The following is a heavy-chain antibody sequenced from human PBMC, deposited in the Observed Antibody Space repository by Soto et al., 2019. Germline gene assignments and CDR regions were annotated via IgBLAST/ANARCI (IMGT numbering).Heavy chain of an antibody. V-gene: IGHV4-59*08. CDR1: GGSISSYY. J-gene: IGHJ6*02. CDR2: IYYSGST. CDR3: ARHNCSGGSCYSYYYGMDV. D-gene: IGHD2-15*01. Sequence: SETLSLTCTVSGGSISSYYWSWIRQPPGKGLEWIGYIYYSGSTNYNPSLKSRVTISVDTSKHQFSLKLSSVTAADTAVYYCARHNCSGGSCYSYYYGMDVWGQGTTVTVSS.